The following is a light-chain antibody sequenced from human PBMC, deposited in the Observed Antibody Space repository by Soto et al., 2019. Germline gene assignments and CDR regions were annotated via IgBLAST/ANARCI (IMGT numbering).Light chain of an antibody. Sequence: DIQMTQSPSYVSASVGDRFTITCRASQGIKNWLAWYQQKPGKAPNLLIYTGSSLQSGVPSRFSGSGSGTDFTLTINSLQPEDFATYYCQQYNSYSRTFGQGTKGDIK. CDR3: QQYNSYSRT. CDR1: QGIKNW. V-gene: IGKV1-12*01. J-gene: IGKJ1*01. CDR2: TGS.